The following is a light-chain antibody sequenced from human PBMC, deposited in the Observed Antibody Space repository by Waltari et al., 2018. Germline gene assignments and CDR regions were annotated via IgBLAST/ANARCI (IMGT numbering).Light chain of an antibody. CDR3: GTWDHSLHGVV. J-gene: IGLJ2*01. CDR2: DNS. V-gene: IGLV1-51*01. CDR1: SSKIGTEH. Sequence: QSVLTQPPSVSAAPGQEVTISCSGNSSKIGTEHVSWFQQLPGTVPKVVIYDNSERPPGIPDLFSGSKSGTSATLGITGLQTGDEACYYCGTWDHSLHGVVFGGGTELTVL.